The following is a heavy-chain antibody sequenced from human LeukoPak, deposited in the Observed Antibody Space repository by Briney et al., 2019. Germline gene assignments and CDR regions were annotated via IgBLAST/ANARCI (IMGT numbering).Heavy chain of an antibody. Sequence: ASVKVSCKASGYTFRRYGINWVRQAPGQGLEWLGWINIYKNVTNYAQKFQGRVTMTTDTSTNTAYMELRSLQSDDTGVYYCARDFHPLVPAADSFHVWGQGTMVTISS. V-gene: IGHV1-18*01. CDR1: GYTFRRYG. D-gene: IGHD2-2*01. J-gene: IGHJ3*01. CDR2: INIYKNVT. CDR3: ARDFHPLVPAADSFHV.